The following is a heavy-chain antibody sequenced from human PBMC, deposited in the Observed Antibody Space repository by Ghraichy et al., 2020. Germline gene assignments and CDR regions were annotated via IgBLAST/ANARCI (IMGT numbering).Heavy chain of an antibody. CDR3: ARLYSTMVRGVIMSPGPPYY. J-gene: IGHJ4*02. V-gene: IGHV5-51*01. CDR1: GYSFTTYW. Sequence: GESLNISCKGSGYSFTTYWIAWVRQMPGKGLEWMGIIYPGDSDTRYSPSFQGQVIISADKSISTAYLQWSSLKASDTAMYYCARLYSTMVRGVIMSPGPPYYWGQGTLVTVSS. CDR2: IYPGDSDT. D-gene: IGHD3-10*01.